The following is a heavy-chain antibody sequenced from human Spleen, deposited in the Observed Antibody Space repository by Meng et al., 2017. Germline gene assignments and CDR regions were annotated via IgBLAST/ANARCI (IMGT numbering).Heavy chain of an antibody. V-gene: IGHV1-2*06. CDR1: GYTFTAYW. CDR2: INPNSGDT. CDR3: ARGVDFWSGFPQYYGMDV. D-gene: IGHD3-3*01. Sequence: ASVKVSCKPSGYTFTAYWLHWVRQAPGQGLEWMGRINPNSGDTDYGQRFQGRVTMTRDTSTNTASMDLSRLRSDDTAVYYCARGVDFWSGFPQYYGMDVWGQGTTVTVSS. J-gene: IGHJ6*02.